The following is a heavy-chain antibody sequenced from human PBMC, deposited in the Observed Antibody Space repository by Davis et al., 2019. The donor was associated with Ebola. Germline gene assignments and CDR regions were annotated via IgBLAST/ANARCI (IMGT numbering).Heavy chain of an antibody. V-gene: IGHV3-30*03. D-gene: IGHD3-9*01. CDR2: ISYDGSNK. CDR3: ARETGLAY. CDR1: GFTFSNYG. Sequence: GESLKISCAASGFTFSNYGMHWVRQAPGKGLEWVALISYDGSNKYYADSVKGRFTISRDNSKNTLYLQMNSLRAEDTAVYYCARETGLAYWGQGTLVTVSS. J-gene: IGHJ4*02.